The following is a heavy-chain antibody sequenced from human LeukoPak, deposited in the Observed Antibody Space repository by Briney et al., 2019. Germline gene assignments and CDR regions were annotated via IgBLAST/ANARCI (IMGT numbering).Heavy chain of an antibody. CDR3: ARAQGYYDSMVY. V-gene: IGHV1-69*04. CDR2: IIPILGIA. Sequence: SVKVSCKASGGTFSSYAISWVRQAPGQGLEWVGRIIPILGIANYAQKFQGRVTITADKSTSTAYMELSSLRSEDTAVYYCARAQGYYDSMVYWGQGTLVTVSS. J-gene: IGHJ4*02. CDR1: GGTFSSYA. D-gene: IGHD3-22*01.